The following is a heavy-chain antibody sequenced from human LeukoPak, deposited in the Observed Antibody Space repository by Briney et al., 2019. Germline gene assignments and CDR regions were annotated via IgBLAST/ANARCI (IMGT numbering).Heavy chain of an antibody. D-gene: IGHD6-6*01. CDR3: AREWGQLAFDY. CDR1: GGSFSGYY. Sequence: PSETLSLTCAVYGGSFSGYYWSWIRQPPGKGLEWIGEINHSGSTNYNPSLKSRVTISVDTSKNQFSLKLSSVTAADTAVYYCAREWGQLAFDYWGQGTLVTVSS. J-gene: IGHJ4*02. V-gene: IGHV4-34*01. CDR2: INHSGST.